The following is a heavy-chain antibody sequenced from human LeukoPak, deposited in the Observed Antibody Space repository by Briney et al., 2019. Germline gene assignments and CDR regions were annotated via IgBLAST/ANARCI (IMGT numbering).Heavy chain of an antibody. CDR1: GGSISSYY. CDR3: VRQGANSGYYLFDY. J-gene: IGHJ4*02. D-gene: IGHD3-22*01. CDR2: IYYSGST. Sequence: PSETLSLTCTVSGGSISSYYWSWIRQPPGKGLEWIGYIYYSGSTNYNPSLKSRVTISVDTSKNQFSLKLSSVTAADTATYFCVRQGANSGYYLFDYWGQGHLVIVSS. V-gene: IGHV4-59*08.